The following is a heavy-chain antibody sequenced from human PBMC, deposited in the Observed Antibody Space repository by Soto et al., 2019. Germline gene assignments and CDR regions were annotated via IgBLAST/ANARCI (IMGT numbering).Heavy chain of an antibody. D-gene: IGHD4-17*01. CDR3: ARAVRGHTVPFDY. J-gene: IGHJ4*02. CDR1: GGSISSGAYS. Sequence: TLCLTCAVSGGSISSGAYSWSWIRQPPGKGLEWIGYIYHSGSTYYNPSLKSRATISVDRSKNQFSLKLSSVTAADTAVYYCARAVRGHTVPFDYWGQGTLVTVSS. CDR2: IYHSGST. V-gene: IGHV4-30-2*01.